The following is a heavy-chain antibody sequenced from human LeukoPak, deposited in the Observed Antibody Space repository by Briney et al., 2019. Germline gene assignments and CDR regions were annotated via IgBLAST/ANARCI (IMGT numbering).Heavy chain of an antibody. Sequence: SETLSLTCTVSGGSISSSSYYWGWIRQPPGKGLEWIGSIDYSGSTYYNPSLKSRVTISVDTSKNQFSLKMSSVTAADTAVYYCARDSHSGSSYFDYWGQGTLVTVSS. D-gene: IGHD1-26*01. J-gene: IGHJ4*02. CDR1: GGSISSSSYY. CDR2: IDYSGST. CDR3: ARDSHSGSSYFDY. V-gene: IGHV4-39*07.